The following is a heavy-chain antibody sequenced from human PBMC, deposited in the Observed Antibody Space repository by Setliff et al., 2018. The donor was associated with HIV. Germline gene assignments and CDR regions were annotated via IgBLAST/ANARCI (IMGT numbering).Heavy chain of an antibody. CDR2: IYYSGST. D-gene: IGHD5-18*01. CDR1: GGSISSYY. CDR3: ARVGLGGYSYVGAFDI. J-gene: IGHJ3*02. Sequence: PSETLSLTCTVSGGSISSYYWSWIRQPPGKGLEWIGYIYYSGSTNYNPSLKSRVTISVDTSKNQFSLKLSSVTAADTAVYYCARVGLGGYSYVGAFDIWGQGTRVTVSS. V-gene: IGHV4-59*01.